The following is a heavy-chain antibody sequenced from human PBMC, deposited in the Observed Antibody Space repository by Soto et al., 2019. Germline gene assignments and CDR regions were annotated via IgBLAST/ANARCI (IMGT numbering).Heavy chain of an antibody. V-gene: IGHV3-30-3*01. J-gene: IGHJ6*02. CDR1: GFTFSSYS. CDR3: ARDAKMYFYGSGEDGVDV. CDR2: NTYEESIR. D-gene: IGHD3-10*01. Sequence: HVQLVESGGGVVQPGGSLRLSCAASGFTFSSYSMHWVRQAPGKGLEWVAVNTYEESIRYYADSVQGRFTVSRDNSKSTLYLQMNSLRPEDTALYYCARDAKMYFYGSGEDGVDVWCHGTTVTVSS.